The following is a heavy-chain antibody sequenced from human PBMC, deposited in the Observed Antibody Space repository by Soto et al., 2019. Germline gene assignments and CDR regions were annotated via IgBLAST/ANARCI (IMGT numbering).Heavy chain of an antibody. Sequence: GALRLSCAASGFTFSNAWMNWVRQAPGKGLEWVGRIKSKTDGGTTDYAAPVKGRLTISRDDSKNTLYLQMNSLKTEDTAVYYCTTASFYYYGMDVWGQGTTVTVSS. J-gene: IGHJ6*02. CDR3: TTASFYYYGMDV. CDR2: IKSKTDGGTT. CDR1: GFTFSNAW. V-gene: IGHV3-15*07.